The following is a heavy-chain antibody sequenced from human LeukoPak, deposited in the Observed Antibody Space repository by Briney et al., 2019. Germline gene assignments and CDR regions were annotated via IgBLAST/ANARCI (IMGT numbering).Heavy chain of an antibody. CDR2: INPNSGGT. J-gene: IGHJ3*02. V-gene: IGHV1-2*02. Sequence: ASVKVSCKASGYTFTANYMHWVRQAPGQGLEWMGWINPNSGGTNYAQKFQDRVTMTRDTSISTAYMDLSRLRSDDTAVYYCARDYYDSSGFGAFDIWGQGTMVTVSS. CDR3: ARDYYDSSGFGAFDI. D-gene: IGHD3-22*01. CDR1: GYTFTANY.